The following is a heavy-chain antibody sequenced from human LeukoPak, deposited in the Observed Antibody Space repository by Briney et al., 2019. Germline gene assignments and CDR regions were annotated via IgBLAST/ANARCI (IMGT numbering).Heavy chain of an antibody. CDR2: IRSKAYGETA. D-gene: IGHD1-1*01. Sequence: GGSLRLSCTASGFTFGDYAMSWIRQAPGKGLEWVGFIRSKAYGETADYAASVKGRFTISRDDSKAIAYLQMNSLKTEDTAVYHCSRDRGAYNLYDYWGQGTLVTVSS. CDR1: GFTFGDYA. J-gene: IGHJ4*02. CDR3: SRDRGAYNLYDY. V-gene: IGHV3-49*03.